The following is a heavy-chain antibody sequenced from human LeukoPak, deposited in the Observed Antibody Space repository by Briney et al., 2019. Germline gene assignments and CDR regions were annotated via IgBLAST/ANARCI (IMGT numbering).Heavy chain of an antibody. J-gene: IGHJ5*02. Sequence: SVKVSCKASGGTFSSYAMNWVRQAPGQGLEWMGMIIPIFGTANYAQKFQGRVTITRDESTSTAYMELSSLRSEDTAVYYCARGDGYGYNWFDPWGQGTLVTVSS. D-gene: IGHD4-17*01. V-gene: IGHV1-69*05. CDR2: IIPIFGTA. CDR3: ARGDGYGYNWFDP. CDR1: GGTFSSYA.